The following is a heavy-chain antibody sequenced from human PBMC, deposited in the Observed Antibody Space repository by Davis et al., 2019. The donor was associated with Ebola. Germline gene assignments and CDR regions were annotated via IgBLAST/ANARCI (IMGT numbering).Heavy chain of an antibody. CDR1: GGSISSSSYY. D-gene: IGHD3-9*01. Sequence: PSETLSLTCTVSGGSISSSSYYWGWIRQPPGKGLEWIGSIYYSGSTYYNPSLKSRVTISVDTSKNQFSLKLSSVTAADTAVYYCATWVYYDILTGYRTYFFDYWGQGTLVTVSS. CDR2: IYYSGST. J-gene: IGHJ4*02. CDR3: ATWVYYDILTGYRTYFFDY. V-gene: IGHV4-39*01.